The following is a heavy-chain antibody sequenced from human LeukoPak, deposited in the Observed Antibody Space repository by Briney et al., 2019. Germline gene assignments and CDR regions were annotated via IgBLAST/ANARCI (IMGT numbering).Heavy chain of an antibody. Sequence: SETLSLTYTVSGASISSYYRSWVRQPAGKGLESLGRIYTSVSTNYNPSLKSRVTMSVDTSKNQFSLKLSSVPAADTAVYYCTRAPPSGSGWSKGVLDYWGQGTLVTVSS. CDR2: IYTSVST. CDR1: GASISSYY. V-gene: IGHV4-4*07. CDR3: TRAPPSGSGWSKGVLDY. J-gene: IGHJ4*02. D-gene: IGHD6-19*01.